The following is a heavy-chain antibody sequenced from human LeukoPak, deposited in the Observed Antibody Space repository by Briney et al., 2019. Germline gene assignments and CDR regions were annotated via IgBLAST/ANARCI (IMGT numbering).Heavy chain of an antibody. D-gene: IGHD1-26*01. CDR3: AAWSGRTYYYFDY. CDR1: GFTFSSHA. Sequence: GGSLRLSCAASGFTFSSHAMSWVRQAPGKGLEWVSVISGSGTDTYYADSAKGRFTISRDNSKNTLYLQVNSLRAEDTAVYYCAAWSGRTYYYFDYWGQGTLVTVSS. V-gene: IGHV3-23*01. CDR2: ISGSGTDT. J-gene: IGHJ4*02.